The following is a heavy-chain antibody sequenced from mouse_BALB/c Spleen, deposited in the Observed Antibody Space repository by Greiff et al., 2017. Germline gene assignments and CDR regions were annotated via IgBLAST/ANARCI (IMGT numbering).Heavy chain of an antibody. CDR3: DCPQEGEYSKNYAMDY. Sequence: EVMLVESGGGLVKPGGSLKLSCAASGFSFSDYYMHWVRQTPEKRLEWVATISDGGSNNYYPDNVKGRFTISRDNAKNNLYLQMSSLKSEDAATSSFDCPQEGEYSKNYAMDYWGQGTSVTVSS. V-gene: IGHV5-4*02. CDR1: GFSFSDYY. D-gene: IGHD2-5*01. J-gene: IGHJ4*01. CDR2: ISDGGSNN.